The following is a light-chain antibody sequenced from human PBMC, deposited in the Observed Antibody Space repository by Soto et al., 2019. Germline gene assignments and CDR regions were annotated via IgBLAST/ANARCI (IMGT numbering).Light chain of an antibody. J-gene: IGLJ2*01. CDR2: LNSGGSH. V-gene: IGLV4-69*01. Sequence: QSVLTQSPSASASLGASVKLTCTLSSGHSTYAIAWHQQQPEKGPRYLMKLNSGGSHSNGDGIPDRFSGSSSGAERYLTISSLQSEDEADYYCQTWGTGIRVFGGGTKLTVL. CDR1: SGHSTYA. CDR3: QTWGTGIRV.